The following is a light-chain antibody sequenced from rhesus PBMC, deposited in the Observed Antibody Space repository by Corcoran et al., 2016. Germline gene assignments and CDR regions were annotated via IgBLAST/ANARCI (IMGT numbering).Light chain of an antibody. J-gene: IGKJ2*01. V-gene: IGKV1-69*01. Sequence: DIQMTQSPSSLSASVGDRVTITCRASQGISNWLAWYKQKPGKAPKLLIYRASNFETGVPTRFSGSGSVTDFTLTISSLQPEDIATYYCHQHDNSPYSFGQGTKVEIK. CDR3: HQHDNSPYS. CDR2: RAS. CDR1: QGISNW.